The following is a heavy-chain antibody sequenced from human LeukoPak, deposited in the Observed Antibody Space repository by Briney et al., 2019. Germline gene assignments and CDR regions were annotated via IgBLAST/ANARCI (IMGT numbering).Heavy chain of an antibody. CDR2: INTYNGNT. D-gene: IGHD3-16*01. J-gene: IGHJ4*02. V-gene: IGHV1-18*01. CDR1: GYTFTSYA. CDR3: ARGGDKLDY. Sequence: WASVKVSCKASGYTFTSYAINWVRQAPGLGLEWMGWINTYNGNTNYAQKLQGRVTMTTDTSTSTAYMELRSLRSDDTAVYYCARGGDKLDYWGQGPLVTVSS.